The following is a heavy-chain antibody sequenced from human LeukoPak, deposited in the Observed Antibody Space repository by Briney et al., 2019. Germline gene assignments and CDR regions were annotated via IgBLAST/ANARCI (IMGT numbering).Heavy chain of an antibody. D-gene: IGHD1-1*01. V-gene: IGHV3-74*01. CDR1: GFTFSNYW. CDR2: IGTDGAYT. J-gene: IGHJ4*02. CDR3: VIDGQKLAFDK. Sequence: GGSLRLSCAASGFTFSNYWMHWVRQTPEKGLMWVSRIGTDGAYTSSADSVKGRFTMSRDNAKNTLYLQMNSMRVEDTAVYYCVIDGQKLAFDKWGQGTLVTVSS.